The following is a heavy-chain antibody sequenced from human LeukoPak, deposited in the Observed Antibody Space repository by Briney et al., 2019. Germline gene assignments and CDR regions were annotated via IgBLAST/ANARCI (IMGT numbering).Heavy chain of an antibody. V-gene: IGHV4-30-4*01. CDR1: GGSISSGDYC. CDR3: AREYGDYALDY. D-gene: IGHD4-17*01. CDR2: IYYSGST. J-gene: IGHJ4*02. Sequence: SETLSLTCTVSGGSISSGDYCWSWIRQPPGKGLEWIGYIYYSGSTYYNPSLKSRVTISIDTSKNQFSLKLSSVTAADTAVYYCAREYGDYALDYWGQGTLVTVSS.